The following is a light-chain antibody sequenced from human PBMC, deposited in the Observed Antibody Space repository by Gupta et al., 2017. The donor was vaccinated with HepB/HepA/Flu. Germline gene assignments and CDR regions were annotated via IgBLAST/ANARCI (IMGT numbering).Light chain of an antibody. V-gene: IGLV6-57*03. J-gene: IGLJ2*01. CDR1: SGNIASSY. Sequence: ESPGKTVTISCTRSSGNIASSYVQWFQQRPGSAPTSVIYKNDQRPSGVPDRFSGSIDSSSNSASLFISGLKTEDEAGCYCQSYDDIVVFGGGTKLTVL. CDR3: QSYDDIVV. CDR2: KND.